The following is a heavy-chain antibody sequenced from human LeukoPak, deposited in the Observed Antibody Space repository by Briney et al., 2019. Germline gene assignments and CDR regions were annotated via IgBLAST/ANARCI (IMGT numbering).Heavy chain of an antibody. CDR1: GFTFSSYS. D-gene: IGHD2-15*01. J-gene: IGHJ6*02. Sequence: PGGSLRLSCAASGFTFSSYSMNWVRQAPGKGLEWVSSISSSSSYIYYADSVKGRFTISRDNAKNSLYLQMNSLRAEDTAVYYCARVGGGYCSGGSCSYYYYYGMDVWGQGTTATVSS. V-gene: IGHV3-21*01. CDR2: ISSSSSYI. CDR3: ARVGGGYCSGGSCSYYYYYGMDV.